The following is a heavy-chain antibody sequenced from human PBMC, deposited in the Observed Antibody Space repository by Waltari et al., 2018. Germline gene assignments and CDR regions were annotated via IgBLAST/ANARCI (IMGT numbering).Heavy chain of an antibody. CDR3: ARRVVTTGGVDY. D-gene: IGHD2-21*02. CDR2: IYHSGST. J-gene: IGHJ4*02. V-gene: IGHV4-38-2*02. Sequence: QVQLQESGPGLVKPSETLSLTCTVSGYSISSGYYWGWIRQPPVKGLEWIGSIYHSGSTYYNPSLKSRVTISVDTSKNQFSLNLRSVTAADTAVYYCARRVVTTGGVDYWGQGTLVTVSS. CDR1: GYSISSGYY.